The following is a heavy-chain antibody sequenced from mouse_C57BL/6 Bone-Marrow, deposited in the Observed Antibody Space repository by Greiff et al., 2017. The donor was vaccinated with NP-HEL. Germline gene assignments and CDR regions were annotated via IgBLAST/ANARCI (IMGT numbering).Heavy chain of an antibody. J-gene: IGHJ2*01. Sequence: VQLVESGPGLVAPSQSLSITCTVSGFSLTSYAISWVRQPPGKGLEWLGVLWTGGGTNYNSALKSRLSISKENYKSQVFLKMNSLQTDDTARYYCARNYDASYYFDYWGQGTTLTVSS. CDR3: ARNYDASYYFDY. V-gene: IGHV2-9-1*01. CDR1: GFSLTSYA. CDR2: LWTGGGT. D-gene: IGHD2-12*01.